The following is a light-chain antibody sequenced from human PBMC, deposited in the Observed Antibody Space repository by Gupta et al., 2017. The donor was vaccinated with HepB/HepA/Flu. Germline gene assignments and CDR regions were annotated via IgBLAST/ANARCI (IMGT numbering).Light chain of an antibody. J-gene: IGKJ1*01. V-gene: IGKV3-20*01. CDR1: QYVSSTY. CDR2: SAS. CDR3: HHYGSSSWT. Sequence: EIVLTQSPGTLSLSPGERATLSCRASQYVSSTYLAWYQQRPGQAPRLLIYSASNRATGIPDRFSGSGSGTDFTLTISRLEPEDFAVNYCHHYGSSSWTFGQGTEVEIK.